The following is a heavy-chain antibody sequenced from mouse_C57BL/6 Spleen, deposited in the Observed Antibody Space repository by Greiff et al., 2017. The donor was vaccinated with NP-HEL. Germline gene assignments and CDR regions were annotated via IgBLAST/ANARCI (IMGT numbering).Heavy chain of an antibody. J-gene: IGHJ2*01. CDR2: INPSSGYT. D-gene: IGHD2-2*01. CDR3: ARGVVTTDD. Sequence: QVQLQQPGAELAKPGASVKLSCKASGYTFTSYWMHWVKQRPGQGLEWIGYINPSSGYTKYNQKFKDKATLTADKSSSTAYMQLSSLPYEDSAVFYCARGVVTTDDWGQGTTLTVSS. V-gene: IGHV1-7*01. CDR1: GYTFTSYW.